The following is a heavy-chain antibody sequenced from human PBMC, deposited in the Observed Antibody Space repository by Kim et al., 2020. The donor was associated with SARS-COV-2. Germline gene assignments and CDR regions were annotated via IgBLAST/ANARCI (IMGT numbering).Heavy chain of an antibody. CDR3: ARVKMIKGYYGSGSYYNKGGYYYYYYGMDV. CDR2: INHSGST. CDR1: GGSFSGYY. V-gene: IGHV4-34*01. J-gene: IGHJ6*02. Sequence: SETLSLTCAVYGGSFSGYYWSWIRQPPGKGLEWIGEINHSGSTNYNPSLKSRVTISVDTSKNQFSLKLSSVTAADTAVYYCARVKMIKGYYGSGSYYNKGGYYYYYYGMDVWGQGTTVTVSS. D-gene: IGHD3-10*01.